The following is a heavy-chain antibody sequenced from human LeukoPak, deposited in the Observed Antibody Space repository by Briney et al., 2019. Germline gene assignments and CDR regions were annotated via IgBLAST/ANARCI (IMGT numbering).Heavy chain of an antibody. Sequence: SETLSLTCTVSGGSISNKYWSWIRQPPGKGLEWIGYIYYSGSTNYNPSLKSRVTILVDTSKNQFSLKLSSVTAADTAVYYCARGGSSGWYDYWGQGTLVTVSS. D-gene: IGHD6-19*01. CDR2: IYYSGST. J-gene: IGHJ4*02. V-gene: IGHV4-59*01. CDR1: GGSISNKY. CDR3: ARGGSSGWYDY.